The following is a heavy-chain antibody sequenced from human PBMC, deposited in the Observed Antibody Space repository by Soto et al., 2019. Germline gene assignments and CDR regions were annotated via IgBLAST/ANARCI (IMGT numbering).Heavy chain of an antibody. V-gene: IGHV6-1*01. Sequence: QVHLQQSGPGLVKPSQTLSLTCAMSGDSVSSNTAAWNWIRSSPSRGLEWLGRTYYRSNWRHDYAVSVKSRITVNPDTSKNHFSLQLNSVTPDDTAVYYCARGVAGSGFALWGQGTLVTVSS. CDR1: GDSVSSNTAA. J-gene: IGHJ4*02. D-gene: IGHD6-19*01. CDR2: TYYRSNWRH. CDR3: ARGVAGSGFAL.